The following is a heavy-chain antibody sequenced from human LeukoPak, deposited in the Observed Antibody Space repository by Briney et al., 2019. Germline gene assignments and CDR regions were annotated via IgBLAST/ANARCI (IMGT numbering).Heavy chain of an antibody. D-gene: IGHD6-6*01. Sequence: SETLSLTCTVSGHSITNYYWSWIRQPAGKGLEWIGRIYSMGNTNYTPSIQSRVTVSVEASKNQLSLKLSPVTAADTAVYYCARVASDGRYFDSWGQGTLVTVSS. CDR3: ARVASDGRYFDS. CDR1: GHSITNYY. CDR2: IYSMGNT. V-gene: IGHV4-4*07. J-gene: IGHJ4*02.